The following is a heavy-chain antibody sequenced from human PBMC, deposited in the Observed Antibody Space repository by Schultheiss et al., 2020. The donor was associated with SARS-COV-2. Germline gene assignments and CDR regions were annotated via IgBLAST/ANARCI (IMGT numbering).Heavy chain of an antibody. CDR1: GFTFSDHY. J-gene: IGHJ4*02. Sequence: GGSLRLSCAASGFTFSDHYMDWVRQAPGKGLEWVGRIKSKTDGGTTDYAAPVKGRFTISRDDSKNTLYLQMNSLKTEDTAVYYCTTVPVAAAGLPGNYWGQGTLVTVSS. D-gene: IGHD6-13*01. CDR2: IKSKTDGGTT. CDR3: TTVPVAAAGLPGNY. V-gene: IGHV3-15*01.